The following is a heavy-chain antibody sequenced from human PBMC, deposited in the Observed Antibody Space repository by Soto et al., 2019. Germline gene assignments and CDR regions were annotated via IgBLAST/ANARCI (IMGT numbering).Heavy chain of an antibody. J-gene: IGHJ5*02. CDR1: GDSVSSNSAA. Sequence: PSQTLSLTCAISGDSVSSNSAAWNWIRQSPSRGLEWLGRTYYRSKWYNDYAVSVKSRITINPDTSKNQFSLQLNSVTPEDTAVYYCARDLRLAAAGLDAKYNWFDPWGQGTLVTVSS. V-gene: IGHV6-1*01. D-gene: IGHD6-13*01. CDR3: ARDLRLAAAGLDAKYNWFDP. CDR2: TYYRSKWYN.